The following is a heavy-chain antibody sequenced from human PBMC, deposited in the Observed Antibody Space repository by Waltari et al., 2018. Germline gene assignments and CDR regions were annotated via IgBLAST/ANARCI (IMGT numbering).Heavy chain of an antibody. CDR1: GGSFSGYY. CDR3: ARVFRRVPALRTDRRIAAPHSPFYAFDI. Sequence: QVQLQQWGAGLLKPSETLSLACAVYGGSFSGYYCSWHRQLPGTGLAWGGEIHHSGSTNYNPSLKSRVTISVDTSKNQFSLKLSSVTAADTAVYYCARVFRRVPALRTDRRIAAPHSPFYAFDIWGQGTMVTVSS. CDR2: IHHSGST. D-gene: IGHD6-6*01. V-gene: IGHV4-34*01. J-gene: IGHJ3*02.